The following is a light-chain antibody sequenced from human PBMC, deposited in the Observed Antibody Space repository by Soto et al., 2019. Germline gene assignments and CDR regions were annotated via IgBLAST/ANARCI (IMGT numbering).Light chain of an antibody. J-gene: IGKJ1*01. V-gene: IGKV3-15*01. CDR1: QSVSSN. Sequence: EIVMTQSPATLSVSPGERATLSCRASQSVSSNLAWYQQKPGQAPRLLIYGASNRATGIPARFSGSGSGTEFTLTISSLQSEDFAVYYCQQYNNWPREFGQGTKVYLK. CDR3: QQYNNWPRE. CDR2: GAS.